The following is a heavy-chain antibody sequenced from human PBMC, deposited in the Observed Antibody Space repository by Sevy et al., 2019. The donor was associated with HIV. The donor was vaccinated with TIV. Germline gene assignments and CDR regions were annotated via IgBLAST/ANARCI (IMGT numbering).Heavy chain of an antibody. J-gene: IGHJ3*02. D-gene: IGHD1-26*01. Sequence: GGSLRLSCAASGFRFDDYAMHWVRLAPGKGLEWVSGVSWSSDKIYYADSVKGRFTISRDNAKTSLVLQMNSLTTEDTALYYCVEDIMAMITVGGAFDIWGRGTTVTVSS. V-gene: IGHV3-9*01. CDR1: GFRFDDYA. CDR2: VSWSSDKI. CDR3: VEDIMAMITVGGAFDI.